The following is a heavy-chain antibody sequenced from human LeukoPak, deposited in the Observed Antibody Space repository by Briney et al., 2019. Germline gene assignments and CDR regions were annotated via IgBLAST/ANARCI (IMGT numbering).Heavy chain of an antibody. CDR2: SNHSGFT. CDR3: ASGPTNDYGGKDLDL. Sequence: KPSETLSLTCAVYGGSFSDYYWSCIRQPPGKVLEWIAESNHSGFTNYKPSLKSRFTISVDTSKKQFSLKLTCMSAADTAVFYCASGPTNDYGGKDLDLWGRGTLVTVSS. V-gene: IGHV4-34*01. CDR1: GGSFSDYY. D-gene: IGHD4-23*01. J-gene: IGHJ2*01.